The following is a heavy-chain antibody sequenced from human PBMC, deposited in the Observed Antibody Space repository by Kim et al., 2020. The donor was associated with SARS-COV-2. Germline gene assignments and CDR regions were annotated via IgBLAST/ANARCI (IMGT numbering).Heavy chain of an antibody. CDR3: VRDFAYSSGWYGSSYYYYGMDV. D-gene: IGHD6-19*01. J-gene: IGHJ6*02. V-gene: IGHV3-30*04. Sequence: GGSLRLSCAASGFTFSNYAMHWVRQAPGKGLEWVAVISYDGSNRYYADSVKGRFTISRDNSKNTLDLQMSRLRPEDTAVYYCVRDFAYSSGWYGSSYYYYGMDVWGQGTTVTVSS. CDR1: GFTFSNYA. CDR2: ISYDGSNR.